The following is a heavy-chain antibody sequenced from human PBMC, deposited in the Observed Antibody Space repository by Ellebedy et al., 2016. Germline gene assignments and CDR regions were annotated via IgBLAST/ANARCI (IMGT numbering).Heavy chain of an antibody. CDR1: GFTFSSYA. J-gene: IGHJ5*01. Sequence: GESLKISCAASGFTFSSYAMSWVRQAPGKGLEWVSAISGSGGSTYYADSVKGRFTISRDNSKNTLYLQMNSLRAEDTAVYYCAKSVIQLWFDYWGQGTLVTVSS. CDR2: ISGSGGST. D-gene: IGHD5-18*01. V-gene: IGHV3-23*01. CDR3: AKSVIQLWFDY.